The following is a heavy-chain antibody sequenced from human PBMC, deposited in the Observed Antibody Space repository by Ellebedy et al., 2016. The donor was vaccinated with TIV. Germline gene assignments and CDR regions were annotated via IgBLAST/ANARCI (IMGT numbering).Heavy chain of an antibody. J-gene: IGHJ4*02. CDR2: ISWNSGSI. V-gene: IGHV3-9*01. D-gene: IGHD5-12*01. CDR3: AKDILSVDIVAGLDY. Sequence: SLKISXAASGFTFRSYWMSWVRQAPGKGLEWVSGISWNSGSIGYADSVKGRFTISRDNAKNSLYLQMNSLRAEDTALYYCAKDILSVDIVAGLDYWGQGTLVTVSS. CDR1: GFTFRSYW.